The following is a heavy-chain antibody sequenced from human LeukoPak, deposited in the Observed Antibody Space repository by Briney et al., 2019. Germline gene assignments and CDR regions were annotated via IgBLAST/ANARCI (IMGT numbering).Heavy chain of an antibody. Sequence: GASAKVSCKASGGTFSSYAISWVRQAPGQGLEWMGRIIPILGIANYAQKFQGRVTITADKSTSTAYMELSSLRSEDTAVYYCARDLQRESSSWYYYYYHGMDVWGQGTTVTVSS. D-gene: IGHD6-13*01. CDR3: ARDLQRESSSWYYYYYHGMDV. CDR1: GGTFSSYA. CDR2: IIPILGIA. V-gene: IGHV1-69*04. J-gene: IGHJ6*02.